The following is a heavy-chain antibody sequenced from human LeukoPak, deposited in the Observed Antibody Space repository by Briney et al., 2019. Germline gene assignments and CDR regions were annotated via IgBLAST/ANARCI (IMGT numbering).Heavy chain of an antibody. D-gene: IGHD2-2*01. CDR1: GDTFTGYY. CDR2: INPNSGGT. J-gene: IGHJ6*03. CDR3: ARDNSCGCSSCCNSYMDV. Sequence: ASVKVSCKASGDTFTGYYMYWVRPAPGQGLEWMGWINPNSGGTNYAQKFLDRVTMTRDTSISTAYMELSRLRSDDTAVYYCARDNSCGCSSCCNSYMDVWGEGTTVTVSS. V-gene: IGHV1-2*02.